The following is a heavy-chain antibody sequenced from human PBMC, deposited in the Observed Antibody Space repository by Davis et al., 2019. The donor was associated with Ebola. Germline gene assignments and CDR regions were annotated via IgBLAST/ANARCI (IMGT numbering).Heavy chain of an antibody. CDR1: GYSFTSYW. Sequence: GESLKISCKGSGYSFTSYWIAWVRQLPGKGLEWMGIIYPADSDIRYSPSFRGQVTISADKSISTAYLQWSSLKASDTAMYYCARGGQQLGYFDYWGQGTLVTVSS. CDR3: ARGGQQLGYFDY. D-gene: IGHD6-13*01. J-gene: IGHJ4*02. V-gene: IGHV5-51*01. CDR2: IYPADSDI.